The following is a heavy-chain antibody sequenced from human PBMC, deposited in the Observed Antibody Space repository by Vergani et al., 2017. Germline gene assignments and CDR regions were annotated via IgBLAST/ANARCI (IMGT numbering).Heavy chain of an antibody. CDR1: GFSFPGYA. J-gene: IGHJ5*02. V-gene: IGHV3-48*03. CDR3: SSQSGYDDWFDP. CDR2: ISSSGSTI. D-gene: IGHD5-12*01. Sequence: EVQLLESGGGLVQPGGSLRLTCEASGFSFPGYAMSWIRKAPGKGLEWVSYISSSGSTIYYADSVKGRFTISRDNAKNSLYLQRNSLRAEDTAVYYCSSQSGYDDWFDPWNQGTLVTVSS.